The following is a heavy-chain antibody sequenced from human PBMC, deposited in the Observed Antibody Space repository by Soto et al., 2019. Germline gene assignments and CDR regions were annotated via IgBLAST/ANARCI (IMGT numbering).Heavy chain of an antibody. CDR1: GYTFTGYY. J-gene: IGHJ3*02. CDR3: ARVSSGVLSAFEI. D-gene: IGHD3-10*01. V-gene: IGHV1-2*04. Sequence: GASVKVSCKASGYTFTGYYMHWVRQAPGQGLEWMGWINPNSGGTNYAQKFQGWVTMTRDTSISTAYMELSRLRSDDTAVYYCARVSSGVLSAFEIWGQGTMVPVSS. CDR2: INPNSGGT.